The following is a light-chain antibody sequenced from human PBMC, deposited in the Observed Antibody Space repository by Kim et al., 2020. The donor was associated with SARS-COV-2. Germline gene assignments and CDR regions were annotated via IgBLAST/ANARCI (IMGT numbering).Light chain of an antibody. Sequence: ASVTLTGTLRSAYRASAIGGHQEQPQKGHRFLMKVSSDGSHTRRDGFPDRFSGAGSGAERYLTFSSLQSEDEADYYCQTWATGIHVFGSGTKVTVL. V-gene: IGLV4-69*01. CDR2: VSSDGSH. J-gene: IGLJ1*01. CDR1: SAYRASA. CDR3: QTWATGIHV.